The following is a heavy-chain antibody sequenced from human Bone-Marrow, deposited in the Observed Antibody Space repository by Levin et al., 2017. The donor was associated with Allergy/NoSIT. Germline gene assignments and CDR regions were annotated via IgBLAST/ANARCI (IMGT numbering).Heavy chain of an antibody. CDR2: INRDGGDG. Sequence: PGGSLRLSCASSGFTFSGYWMAWVRQAPGKGLEWVANINRDGGDGYYVDSVKGRFTISRDNARNSLALQMTSLRVEDTAVYYCARSGAWSFEFWGQGTLVTVSS. CDR3: ARSGAWSFEF. V-gene: IGHV3-7*02. D-gene: IGHD1-26*01. J-gene: IGHJ4*02. CDR1: GFTFSGYW.